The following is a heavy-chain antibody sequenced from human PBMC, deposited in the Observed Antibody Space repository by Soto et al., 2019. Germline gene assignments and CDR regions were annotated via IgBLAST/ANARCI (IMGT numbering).Heavy chain of an antibody. CDR3: ARTDIAAAARGAFDI. CDR2: IKQDGSEK. J-gene: IGHJ3*02. V-gene: IGHV3-7*01. Sequence: GGSLRLSCAASGFTFSSYWMSWVRQAPGKGLEWVANIKQDGSEKYYVDSVKGRFTISRDNAKNSLYLQMNSLRAEDTAVYYCARTDIAAAARGAFDIWGQGTMVTVSS. D-gene: IGHD6-13*01. CDR1: GFTFSSYW.